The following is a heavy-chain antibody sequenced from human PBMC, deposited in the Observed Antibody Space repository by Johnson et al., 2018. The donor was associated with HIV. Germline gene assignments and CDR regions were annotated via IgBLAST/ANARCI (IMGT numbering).Heavy chain of an antibody. J-gene: IGHJ3*02. V-gene: IGHV3-7*01. CDR1: GFTFDTSW. Sequence: VQLVESGGGVVRPGGSLRLSCAASGFTFDTSWMNWVRQAPGRGLEWVANIKQDGSEKYYVDSVKGRFTISRDNAKNSLYLQMNSLRADDTAVYYCARLPSGYSRDGFNIWGQGTMVTVSS. D-gene: IGHD5-18*01. CDR3: ARLPSGYSRDGFNI. CDR2: IKQDGSEK.